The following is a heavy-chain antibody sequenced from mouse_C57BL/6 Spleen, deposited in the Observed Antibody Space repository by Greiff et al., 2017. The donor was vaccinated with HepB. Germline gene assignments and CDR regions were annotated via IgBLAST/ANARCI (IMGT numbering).Heavy chain of an antibody. CDR1: GYTFTSYW. CDR3: AKGLWDYDRVFAY. Sequence: VQLQQSGAELVMPGASVKLSCKASGYTFTSYWMHWVKQRPGQGLEWIGEIDPSDSYTNYNQKFKGKSTLTVDKSSSTAYMQLSSLTSEDSAVYYCAKGLWDYDRVFAYWGQGTLVTVSA. D-gene: IGHD2-4*01. J-gene: IGHJ3*01. CDR2: IDPSDSYT. V-gene: IGHV1-69*01.